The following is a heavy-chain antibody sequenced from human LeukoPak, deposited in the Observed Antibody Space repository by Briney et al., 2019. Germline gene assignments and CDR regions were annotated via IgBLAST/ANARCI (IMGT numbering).Heavy chain of an antibody. CDR3: AKERTGRGWFDP. CDR1: GFTFSSYG. J-gene: IGHJ5*02. CDR2: IRYDGSNK. D-gene: IGHD3-10*01. Sequence: GGPLRLSCAASGFTFSSYGMHWVRQAPGKGLEGVAFIRYDGSNKYYADSVKGRFTISRDNSKNTLYLQMNSLRAEDTAVYYCAKERTGRGWFDPWGQGTLVTVSS. V-gene: IGHV3-30*02.